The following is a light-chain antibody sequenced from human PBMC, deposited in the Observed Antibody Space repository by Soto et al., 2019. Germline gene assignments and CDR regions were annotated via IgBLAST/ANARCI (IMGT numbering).Light chain of an antibody. J-gene: IGLJ2*01. CDR1: SSDVGGYDY. CDR3: TSHTDNSVV. V-gene: IGLV2-14*03. Sequence: QSALTQPASVSASPGQSITISCTGTSSDVGGYDYVSWYQQHPGKAPKLMIFDVSNRPSGVSHRFSGSKSDNTASLTISGLQAEDEADYYCTSHTDNSVVFGGGTKVTVL. CDR2: DVS.